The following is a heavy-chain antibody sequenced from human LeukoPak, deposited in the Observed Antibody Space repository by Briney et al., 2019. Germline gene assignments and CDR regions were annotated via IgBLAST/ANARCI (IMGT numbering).Heavy chain of an antibody. CDR3: ARLGDGGYYYDSSAFDI. Sequence: SETLSLTCTVSGGSISSYYWSWIRQPPGKGLEWIGYIYYSGSTNYNPSLKSRVTISVDTSKNQFSLKLSSVTAADTAMYYCARLGDGGYYYDSSAFDIWGQGTMVTVSS. V-gene: IGHV4-59*01. CDR2: IYYSGST. CDR1: GGSISSYY. D-gene: IGHD3-22*01. J-gene: IGHJ3*02.